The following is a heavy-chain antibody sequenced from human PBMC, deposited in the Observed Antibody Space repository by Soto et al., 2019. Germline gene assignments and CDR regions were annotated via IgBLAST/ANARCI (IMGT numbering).Heavy chain of an antibody. Sequence: QVRLVQSGAEVKKPGASVKVSCKASGYIFTNYYIHWVRQAPGQGLEWMAIINPNGGSTNCAQEFQGRITLTRDTSTSIVYMDLSSLTSEDTAVYHCARGLYSGDKWGQVTLVTVSS. CDR2: INPNGGST. J-gene: IGHJ4*02. D-gene: IGHD2-21*01. V-gene: IGHV1-46*01. CDR3: ARGLYSGDK. CDR1: GYIFTNYY.